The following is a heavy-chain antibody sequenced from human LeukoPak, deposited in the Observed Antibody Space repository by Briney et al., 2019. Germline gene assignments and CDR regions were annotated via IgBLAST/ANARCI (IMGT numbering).Heavy chain of an antibody. J-gene: IGHJ4*02. V-gene: IGHV3-23*01. Sequence: GGSLRLSCAASGFTFSSYAMNWVRQAPGKGLEWVSAINTGGNTYYADSVKGRFTISRDNSKNTLYLQMNSLRAEDTAVYYCAKGEDFWSGYYDYWGQGTLVTVSS. CDR2: INTGGNT. D-gene: IGHD3-3*01. CDR1: GFTFSSYA. CDR3: AKGEDFWSGYYDY.